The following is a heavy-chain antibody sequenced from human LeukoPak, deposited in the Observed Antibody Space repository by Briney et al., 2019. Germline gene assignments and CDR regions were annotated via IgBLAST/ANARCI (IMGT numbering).Heavy chain of an antibody. J-gene: IGHJ4*02. CDR2: IYPGDSDT. Sequence: GESLKISCEGSGYSFTSYWIGWVRPMPGKGLEWMGIIYPGDSDTRYSPTFQGQVTISADISISTAYLQWSSLKASDTAMYYCARQGHYQLPDDYWGQGTLVTVSS. CDR1: GYSFTSYW. V-gene: IGHV5-51*01. D-gene: IGHD2-2*01. CDR3: ARQGHYQLPDDY.